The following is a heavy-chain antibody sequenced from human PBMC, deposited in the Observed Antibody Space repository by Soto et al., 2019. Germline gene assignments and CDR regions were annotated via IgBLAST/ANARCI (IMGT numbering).Heavy chain of an antibody. V-gene: IGHV1-69*13. Sequence: ASVKVSCKASGGTFSSYAISWVRQAPGQGLEWMGGIIPIFGTANYAQKFQGRVTITADESTSTAYMELSSLRSEDTAVYYCARSSSFTDYDPTYYYYGMDVWGQGTTVTVSS. CDR1: GGTFSSYA. J-gene: IGHJ6*02. CDR2: IIPIFGTA. CDR3: ARSSSFTDYDPTYYYYGMDV. D-gene: IGHD3-3*01.